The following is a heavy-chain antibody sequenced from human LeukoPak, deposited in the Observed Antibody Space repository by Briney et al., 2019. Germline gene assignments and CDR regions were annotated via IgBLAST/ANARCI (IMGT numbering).Heavy chain of an antibody. CDR3: AKDLARRVTVTTGDFDY. Sequence: GGSLRLSCVASRFSFASYGMSWVRQVPGKGLEWVSDISGSIRGDGITNYADSVKGRFTISRDNSKNTLYLQMNSLRAEDTAVYYCAKDLARRVTVTTGDFDYWGQGTLVTVSS. J-gene: IGHJ4*02. V-gene: IGHV3-23*01. CDR1: RFSFASYG. D-gene: IGHD4-17*01. CDR2: ISGSIRGDGIT.